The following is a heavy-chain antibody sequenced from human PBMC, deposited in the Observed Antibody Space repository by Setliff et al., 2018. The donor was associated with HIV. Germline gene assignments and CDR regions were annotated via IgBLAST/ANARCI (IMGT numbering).Heavy chain of an antibody. J-gene: IGHJ5*02. Sequence: SGPTLVNPTQTLTLTCTFSGLSLSTSGVGVGWIRQSPGKALEWLAFIYWNNNKHYSTSLKSRLTVTKDTSKNQVVLTMTNMDPVDTATYYCARMRFYYDGSDYYPGWFDPWGQGTLVTVSS. CDR2: IYWNNNK. CDR3: ARMRFYYDGSDYYPGWFDP. CDR1: GLSLSTSGVG. D-gene: IGHD3-22*01. V-gene: IGHV2-5*01.